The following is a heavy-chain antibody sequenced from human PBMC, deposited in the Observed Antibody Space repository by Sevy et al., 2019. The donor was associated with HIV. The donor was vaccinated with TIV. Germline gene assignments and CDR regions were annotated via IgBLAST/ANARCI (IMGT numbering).Heavy chain of an antibody. Sequence: ASVKVSCKASGYTFTGYYMHWVRQAPGQGLEWMGWINRNSGGTNYAQKFQGRVTMTRDTSISTAYMELSRLRSDDTAVYYCARGSITPLVYSYDSSGYYYGDYYFDYWRQGTLVTVSS. CDR3: ARGSITPLVYSYDSSGYYYGDYYFDY. CDR2: INRNSGGT. V-gene: IGHV1-2*02. D-gene: IGHD3-22*01. J-gene: IGHJ4*02. CDR1: GYTFTGYY.